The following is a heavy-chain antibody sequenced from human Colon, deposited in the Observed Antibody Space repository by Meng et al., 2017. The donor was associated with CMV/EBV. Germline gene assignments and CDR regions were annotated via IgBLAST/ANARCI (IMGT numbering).Heavy chain of an antibody. CDR2: IVPRI. V-gene: IGHV1-69*04. J-gene: IGHJ6*02. D-gene: IGHD3-9*01. CDR3: ARDMSARSTGYGMDV. CDR1: GGTFGDFG. Sequence: SVKVSCKASGGTFGDFGVSWVRHVPGQGLEWMGMIVPRIDTRKIQGRVTITADRFTNMAWLELNNPTPNDTAVYYCARDMSARSTGYGMDVWGQGTAVTVSS.